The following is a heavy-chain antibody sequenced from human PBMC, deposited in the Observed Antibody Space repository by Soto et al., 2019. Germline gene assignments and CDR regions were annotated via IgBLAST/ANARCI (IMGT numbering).Heavy chain of an antibody. D-gene: IGHD3-22*01. CDR2: ISYDGSNK. CDR3: ARDFAYYDSSGYLDY. V-gene: IGHV3-30-3*01. CDR1: GFTFSSYA. Sequence: LRLSCAASGFTFSSYAMHWVRQAPGKGLEWVAVISYDGSNKYYADSVKGRFTISRDNSKNTLYLQMNSLRAEDTAVYYCARDFAYYDSSGYLDYWGQGTLVTVSS. J-gene: IGHJ4*02.